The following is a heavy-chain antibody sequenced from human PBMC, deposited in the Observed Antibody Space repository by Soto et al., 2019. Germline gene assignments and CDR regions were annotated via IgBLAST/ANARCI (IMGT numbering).Heavy chain of an antibody. CDR1: GGSISSGDYY. Sequence: QVQLQESGPGLVKPSQTLSLTCTVSGGSISSGDYYWSWIRQPPGKGLEWIGYIYYSGSTYYNPSLKSRVTISVDTSKNQFSLKLSSVTAADTAVYYCARGMTTVVTVAYYFDYWGQGTLVTVSS. V-gene: IGHV4-30-4*01. CDR3: ARGMTTVVTVAYYFDY. D-gene: IGHD4-17*01. J-gene: IGHJ4*02. CDR2: IYYSGST.